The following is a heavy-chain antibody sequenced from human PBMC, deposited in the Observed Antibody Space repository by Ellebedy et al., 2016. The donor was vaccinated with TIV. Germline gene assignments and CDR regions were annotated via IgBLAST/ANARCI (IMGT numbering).Heavy chain of an antibody. J-gene: IGHJ5*02. CDR3: ARIQPEDWFDP. CDR2: INHSGST. V-gene: IGHV4-34*01. CDR1: GASFSGYY. Sequence: MPGGSLRLSCAVYGASFSGYYWSWIRQPPGKGLEWIGEINHSGSTNYNPSLKSRVTISVDTSKNQFSLKLSSVTAADTAVYYCARIQPEDWFDPWGQGTLVTVSS. D-gene: IGHD5-18*01.